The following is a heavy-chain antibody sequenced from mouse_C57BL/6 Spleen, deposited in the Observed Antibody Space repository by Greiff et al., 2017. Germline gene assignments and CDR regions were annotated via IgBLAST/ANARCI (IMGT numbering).Heavy chain of an antibody. Sequence: QVQLQRPGTELVKSGASVKLSCKASGYTFTSYWMHWVKQRPGQGLEWVGNIIPSNGGTNYNEKFKSKATLTVDKSSSTVYMQLSSLTSEDSAVYYCARHYYGSMDYWGQGTSVTVSS. CDR1: GYTFTSYW. J-gene: IGHJ4*01. V-gene: IGHV1-53*01. D-gene: IGHD1-2*01. CDR3: ARHYYGSMDY. CDR2: IIPSNGGT.